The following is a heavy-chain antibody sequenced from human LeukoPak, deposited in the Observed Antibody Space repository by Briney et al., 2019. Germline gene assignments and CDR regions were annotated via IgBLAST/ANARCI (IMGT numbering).Heavy chain of an antibody. J-gene: IGHJ4*02. CDR2: INHSGST. CDR1: GGSFSGYY. CDR3: ARGNYDYVWGSYRPPLFFDD. V-gene: IGHV4-34*01. Sequence: PSETLSLTCAVYGGSFSGYYWSWIRQPPGKGLEWIGEINHSGSTKYNPSLKSRDTISVDTSKNQFSLKLSSVTAADTAVYYCARGNYDYVWGSYRPPLFFDDWGQGTLVTVSS. D-gene: IGHD3-16*02.